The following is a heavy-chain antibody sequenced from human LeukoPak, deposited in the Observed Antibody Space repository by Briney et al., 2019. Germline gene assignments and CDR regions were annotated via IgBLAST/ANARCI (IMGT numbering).Heavy chain of an antibody. CDR1: GFTFSSYA. J-gene: IGHJ6*03. Sequence: PGGSLRLSCAASGFTFSSYAMSWVRQAPGKGLEWVSAISVSGGSTYYADSVKGRFTISRDNSKNTLYLQMHILRAEDTAVYYCAKDRAEYSSSWDYYYYYMDVWGKGTTVTVSS. CDR3: AKDRAEYSSSWDYYYYYMDV. V-gene: IGHV3-23*01. CDR2: ISVSGGST. D-gene: IGHD6-13*01.